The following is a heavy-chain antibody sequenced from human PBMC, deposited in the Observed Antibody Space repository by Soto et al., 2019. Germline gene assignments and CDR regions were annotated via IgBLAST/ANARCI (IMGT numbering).Heavy chain of an antibody. CDR2: ISGRSTNI. V-gene: IGHV3-21*04. J-gene: IGHJ4*02. Sequence: GEALRISSEASGFTSRRVSMNWVRQVPGKGLEWVSSISGRSTNIDYADSVKGRFTISRDIAKNSLYLQMNSLRAEDTALYYCAKGSSVGPNSFDYWGQGALVTVSS. CDR1: GFTSRRVS. CDR3: AKGSSVGPNSFDY. D-gene: IGHD1-26*01.